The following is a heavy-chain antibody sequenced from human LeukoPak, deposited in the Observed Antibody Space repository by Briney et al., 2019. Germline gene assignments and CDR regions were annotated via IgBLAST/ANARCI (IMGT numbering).Heavy chain of an antibody. D-gene: IGHD5-24*01. CDR2: ISSSSSYI. CDR3: ARDNPRWNPHAFDI. J-gene: IGHJ3*02. CDR1: GFTFSSYS. V-gene: IGHV3-21*01. Sequence: GGSLRLSRAASGFTFSSYSMNWVRQAPGKGLEWVSSISSSSSYIYYADSVKGRFTISRDNAKNSLYLQMNSLRAEDTAVYYCARDNPRWNPHAFDIWGQGTMVTVSS.